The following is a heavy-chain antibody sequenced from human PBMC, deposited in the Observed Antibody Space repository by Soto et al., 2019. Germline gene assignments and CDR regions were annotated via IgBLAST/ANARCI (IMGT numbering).Heavy chain of an antibody. J-gene: IGHJ4*02. V-gene: IGHV3-30*18. CDR1: GFTFSSYG. CDR3: AKDPRDY. Sequence: LRLSCAASGFTFSSYGMHWVRQAPGKGLEWVAVISYDGSNKYYADSVKGRFTISRDNSKNTLYLQMNSLRAEDTAVYYCAKDPRDYWGQGTLVTVSS. CDR2: ISYDGSNK.